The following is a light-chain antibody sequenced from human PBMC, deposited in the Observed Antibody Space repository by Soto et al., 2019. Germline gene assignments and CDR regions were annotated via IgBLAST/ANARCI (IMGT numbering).Light chain of an antibody. CDR3: QQRSNWPRT. V-gene: IGKV3D-20*02. CDR1: QSVSSSY. Sequence: EIVLTQSPATLSLSPGERATLSFGSSQSVSSSYLAWYQQKPGLAPRLLIYGASTRATGIPARFSGSGSGTEFTLTISSLQSEDFAVYYCQQRSNWPRTFGQGTKVDIK. J-gene: IGKJ1*01. CDR2: GAS.